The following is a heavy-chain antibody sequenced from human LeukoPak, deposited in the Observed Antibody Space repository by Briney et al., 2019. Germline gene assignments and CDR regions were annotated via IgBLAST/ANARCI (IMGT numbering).Heavy chain of an antibody. Sequence: GGSLRLSCAASGFTFSNYEMNWVRQAPGKGLEWVSYISGSGSTIYYADSVKGRFTISRDNAKDSLYLQMNSLRAEDTAVYYCARVRSGYSHENYFDYWGQGTLVTVAS. CDR3: ARVRSGYSHENYFDY. J-gene: IGHJ4*02. V-gene: IGHV3-48*03. D-gene: IGHD5-18*01. CDR2: ISGSGSTI. CDR1: GFTFSNYE.